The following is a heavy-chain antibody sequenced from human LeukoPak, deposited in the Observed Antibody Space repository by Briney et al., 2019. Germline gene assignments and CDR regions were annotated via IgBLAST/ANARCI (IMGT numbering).Heavy chain of an antibody. CDR2: ISYDGSNK. V-gene: IGHV3-30*18. J-gene: IGHJ5*02. CDR3: AKDRPPFIAVAGTLDP. D-gene: IGHD6-19*01. Sequence: PGGSLRLSCAASGFTFSSYGMHWVRQAPGKGLEWVAVISYDGSNKYYADSVKGRFTISRDNSRNTLYLQMNSLRAEDTAVYYCAKDRPPFIAVAGTLDPWGQGTLVTVSS. CDR1: GFTFSSYG.